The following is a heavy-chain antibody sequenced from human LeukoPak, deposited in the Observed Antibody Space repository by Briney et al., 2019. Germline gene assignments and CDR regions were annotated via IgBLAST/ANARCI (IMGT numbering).Heavy chain of an antibody. J-gene: IGHJ4*02. CDR2: ISGSGGST. CDR3: AKDAEPGTMIVVGTFDY. Sequence: GGSLRLSCAASGFTFSSYAMSWVRQAPGKGLESVSAISGSGGSTYYADSVKGRFTISRDNSKNTLYLQMNSLRAEDTAVYYCAKDAEPGTMIVVGTFDYWGQGTLVTVSS. D-gene: IGHD3-22*01. V-gene: IGHV3-23*01. CDR1: GFTFSSYA.